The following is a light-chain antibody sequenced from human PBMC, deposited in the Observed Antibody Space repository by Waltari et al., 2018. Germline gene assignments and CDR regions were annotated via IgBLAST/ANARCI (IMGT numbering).Light chain of an antibody. Sequence: DIVMTQSPDSLAVSLGERATINCKSSRSVFYSPNNKNYLSWYLQKPGQPPKLLIYWASTRESGVPDRFSGRGAGTDFSLTIDSLEADDVALYYCQQYYGSPFTFGGGTKVEIK. CDR2: WAS. V-gene: IGKV4-1*01. CDR1: RSVFYSPNNKNY. CDR3: QQYYGSPFT. J-gene: IGKJ4*01.